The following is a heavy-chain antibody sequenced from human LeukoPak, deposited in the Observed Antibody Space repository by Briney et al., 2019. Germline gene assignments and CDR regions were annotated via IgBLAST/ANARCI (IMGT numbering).Heavy chain of an antibody. D-gene: IGHD6-13*01. Sequence: GGSLRLSCAASGFTFSSYSMNWVRQAPGKGLEWVSSISSSSSYIYYADSVKGRFTISRDNAKNSLYLQMNSLRVEDTAAYYCARDWVAAAANDAFDIWGQGTMVTVSS. CDR2: ISSSSSYI. CDR3: ARDWVAAAANDAFDI. J-gene: IGHJ3*02. CDR1: GFTFSSYS. V-gene: IGHV3-21*01.